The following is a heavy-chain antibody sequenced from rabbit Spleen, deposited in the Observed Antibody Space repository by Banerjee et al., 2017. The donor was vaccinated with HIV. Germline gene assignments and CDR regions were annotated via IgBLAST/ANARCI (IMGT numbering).Heavy chain of an antibody. V-gene: IGHV1S7*01. Sequence: EESGGGLVQPGGSLTLSCKASGFDFSNYYMTWVRQAPGKGLEWIGLTEPIFGTTYYANWVNCRFTISSHNAQNTLYLQVKGLTAADTATYFCARVGGVGVYGYATLWGPGTLVTVS. D-gene: IGHD6-1*01. J-gene: IGHJ6*01. CDR3: ARVGGVGVYGYATL. CDR1: GFDFSNYY. CDR2: TEPIFGTT.